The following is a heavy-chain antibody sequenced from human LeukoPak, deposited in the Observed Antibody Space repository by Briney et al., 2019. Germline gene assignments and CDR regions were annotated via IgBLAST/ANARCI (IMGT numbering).Heavy chain of an antibody. CDR3: ARDHRYAFDN. CDR2: IGISSGNT. V-gene: IGHV3-48*01. CDR1: GFNFIDYS. D-gene: IGHD5-12*01. Sequence: GGSLRLSCAASGFNFIDYSMNWVRQAPGEGLEWISYIGISSGNTKYADSVKGRFTISRDKARNSLYLQMNSLRVEDTAMYHCARDHRYAFDNWGHGTLVTVSS. J-gene: IGHJ4*01.